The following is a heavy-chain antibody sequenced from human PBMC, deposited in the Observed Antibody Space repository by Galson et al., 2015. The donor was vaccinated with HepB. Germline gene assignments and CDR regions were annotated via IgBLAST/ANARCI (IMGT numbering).Heavy chain of an antibody. V-gene: IGHV3-21*01. CDR2: ISSSSSYI. CDR1: GFTFSSYS. D-gene: IGHD6-13*01. J-gene: IGHJ4*02. Sequence: SLRLSCAASGFTFSSYSMNWVRQAPGKGLEWVSSISSSSSYIYYADSVKGRFTISRDNAKNSLYLQMNSLRAEDTAVYYCARGPAGGYSSSWYYESWFDYWGQGTLVTVSS. CDR3: ARGPAGGYSSSWYYESWFDY.